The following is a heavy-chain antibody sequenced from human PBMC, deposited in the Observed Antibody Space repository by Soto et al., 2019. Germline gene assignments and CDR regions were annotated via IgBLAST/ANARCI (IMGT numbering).Heavy chain of an antibody. CDR1: GYTLTELS. Sequence: ASVKVSCTVSGYTLTELSMHWVRQAPGKGLEWMGGFDPEDGETIYAQKFQGRVTMTEDTSTDTAYMELSSLRSEDTAVYYCATELAYYDSSGSFGYWGQGTLVTVSS. CDR3: ATELAYYDSSGSFGY. V-gene: IGHV1-24*01. CDR2: FDPEDGET. J-gene: IGHJ4*02. D-gene: IGHD3-22*01.